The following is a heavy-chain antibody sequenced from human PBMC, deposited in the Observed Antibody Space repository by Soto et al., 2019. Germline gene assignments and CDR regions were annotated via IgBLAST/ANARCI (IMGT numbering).Heavy chain of an antibody. Sequence: QVQLQESGPGLVKPSQTLSLTCTVSGDSVSGGDSYWSWIRQPPGKALEWIGYTSFSGSTSYTPSLESRVTISVDMSKSQFSLRLTSVTAADTAIYYCVRGGNPYHYATSGPGTFDKWGQGTLVSVSS. J-gene: IGHJ4*02. D-gene: IGHD3-22*01. CDR2: TSFSGST. CDR1: GDSVSGGDSY. V-gene: IGHV4-30-4*01. CDR3: VRGGNPYHYATSGPGTFDK.